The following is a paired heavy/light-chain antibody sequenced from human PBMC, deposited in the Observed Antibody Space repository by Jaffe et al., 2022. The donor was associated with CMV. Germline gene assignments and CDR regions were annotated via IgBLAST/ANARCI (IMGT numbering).Light chain of an antibody. CDR1: SSDVGAYDY. CDR2: EVT. V-gene: IGLV2-8*01. Sequence: QSALAQPPSASGSPGHSVTISCTGTSSDVGAYDYVSWYQQHPGKAPKLMIYEVTKRPSGVPDRFSGSKSGNTASLTVSGLQADDEADYYCSSSTGSNMVLFGGGTKLTVL. J-gene: IGLJ2*01. CDR3: SSSTGSNMVL.
Heavy chain of an antibody. V-gene: IGHV3-23*04. CDR2: SRSNGVDT. CDR3: TQGLRWFED. Sequence: EVQLVESGGGLVQPGGSLRLSCAASGIIFNHFALSWVRQAPGKGLEWVSASRSNGVDTYTADSVKGRFTISRDNSKSTLYLQMNSLRAEDTAVYYCTQGLRWFEDWGQGTLVTVSS. D-gene: IGHD4-17*01. J-gene: IGHJ4*02. CDR1: GIIFNHFA.